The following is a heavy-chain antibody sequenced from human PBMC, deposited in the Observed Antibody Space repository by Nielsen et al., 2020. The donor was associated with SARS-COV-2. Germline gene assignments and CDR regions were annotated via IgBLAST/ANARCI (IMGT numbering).Heavy chain of an antibody. CDR2: IYYTGST. CDR1: GCSISDYY. Sequence: SETLSLTCTVSGCSISDYYWSWIRQPPGKEPEWIGHIYYTGSTTYNSSLRGRITISVDTSKNQFSLRLSSVTAADTAVYYCARYNYDSGGYYYAYWGQGALVTVSS. J-gene: IGHJ4*02. V-gene: IGHV4-59*08. CDR3: ARYNYDSGGYYYAY. D-gene: IGHD3-22*01.